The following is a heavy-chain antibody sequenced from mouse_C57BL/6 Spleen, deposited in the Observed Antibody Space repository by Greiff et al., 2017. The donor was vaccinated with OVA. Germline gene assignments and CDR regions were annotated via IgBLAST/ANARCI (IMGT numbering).Heavy chain of an antibody. CDR2: INPNNGGT. J-gene: IGHJ2*01. CDR1: GYTFTDYY. CDR3: GYYGSSSYYCDY. V-gene: IGHV1-26*01. D-gene: IGHD1-1*01. Sequence: VQLQQSGPELVKPGASVKISCKASGYTFTDYYMNWVKQSHGKSLEWIGDINPNNGGTSYNQKFKGKATLTVDKSSSTAYMELRSLTSEDSAVYYCGYYGSSSYYCDYWGQGTTLTVSS.